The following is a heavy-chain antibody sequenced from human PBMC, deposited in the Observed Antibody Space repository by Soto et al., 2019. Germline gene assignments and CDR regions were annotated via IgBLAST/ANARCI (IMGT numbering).Heavy chain of an antibody. CDR3: ARPGSSGWPNPFDY. CDR1: GYSFTTYW. D-gene: IGHD6-19*01. CDR2: IYPGDSDT. V-gene: IGHV5-51*01. Sequence: PGESLKISCKGAGYSFTTYWIGWVRQMPGKGLEWMGIIYPGDSDTRYNPSFQGQVTISADKSISTAYLQWSSLKASDTAMYYCARPGSSGWPNPFDYWGQGTLVSVSS. J-gene: IGHJ4*02.